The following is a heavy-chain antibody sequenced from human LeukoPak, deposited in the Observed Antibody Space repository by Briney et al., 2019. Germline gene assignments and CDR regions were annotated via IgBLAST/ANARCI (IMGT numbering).Heavy chain of an antibody. CDR2: ISGSGGDT. Sequence: PGGSLRLSCAASGFTFSSYAMSWVRQAPGEGLEWVSAISGSGGDTYYADSVKGRFTISRDNSKNRLYLHMNSLRAEDTAVYYCARHSSSWLDWFDPWGQGTLVTVSS. D-gene: IGHD6-13*01. CDR1: GFTFSSYA. J-gene: IGHJ5*02. CDR3: ARHSSSWLDWFDP. V-gene: IGHV3-23*01.